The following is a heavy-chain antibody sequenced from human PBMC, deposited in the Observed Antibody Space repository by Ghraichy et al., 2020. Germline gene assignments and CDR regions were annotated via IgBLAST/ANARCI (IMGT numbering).Heavy chain of an antibody. J-gene: IGHJ4*02. Sequence: GGSLRLSCAASGFTFSSYSMNWVRQAPGKGLEWVSSISSSSSYIYYADSVKGRFTISRDNAKNSLYLQMNSLRAEDTAVYYCARDMEEFESTSSLDYWGQGTLVTVSS. CDR1: GFTFSSYS. D-gene: IGHD2-2*01. CDR2: ISSSSSYI. V-gene: IGHV3-21*01. CDR3: ARDMEEFESTSSLDY.